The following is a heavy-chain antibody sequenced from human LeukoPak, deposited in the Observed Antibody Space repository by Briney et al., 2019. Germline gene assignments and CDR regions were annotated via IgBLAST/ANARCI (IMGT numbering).Heavy chain of an antibody. J-gene: IGHJ6*02. CDR1: GGSISRYY. CDR2: VYYSGST. V-gene: IGHV4-59*01. CDR3: ARAVPYYYGMDV. Sequence: SETLSLTCTVSGGSISRYYWSWIRQPPGKGLEWIGYVYYSGSTNYNPSLKSRVTISVDTSKNQFSLKLSSVTAADTAVYYCARAVPYYYGMDVWGRGTTVTVSS.